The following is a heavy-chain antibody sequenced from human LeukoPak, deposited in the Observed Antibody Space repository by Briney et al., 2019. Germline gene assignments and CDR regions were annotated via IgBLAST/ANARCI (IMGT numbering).Heavy chain of an antibody. J-gene: IGHJ4*02. CDR3: AKRVDYGSSWYYFDY. D-gene: IGHD6-13*01. CDR2: IYYDGNTK. V-gene: IGHV3-33*08. Sequence: GVSLRLSCAASGFTFSAYGMHGVRESPGKGLEWVAVIYYDGNTKYYADSVKGRFTISRDNSKDTLYLQMNSLRAEDTAVYYCAKRVDYGSSWYYFDYWGQGTLVTVSS. CDR1: GFTFSAYG.